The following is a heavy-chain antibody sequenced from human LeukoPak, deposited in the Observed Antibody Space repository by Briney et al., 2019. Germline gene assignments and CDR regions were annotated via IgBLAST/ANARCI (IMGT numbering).Heavy chain of an antibody. CDR3: AKGAQGVDRTHVWDAFDI. Sequence: PSQTLSLTCTVSGNSISSGDNYWSWIRQPAGKGLEWIGRIYTSGSTNYNPSLKSRVTISGDTSKNQFSLRLSSVTAADTAVYYCAKGAQGVDRTHVWDAFDIWGQGTMVTVSS. J-gene: IGHJ3*02. CDR1: GNSISSGDNY. V-gene: IGHV4-61*02. D-gene: IGHD3-3*02. CDR2: IYTSGST.